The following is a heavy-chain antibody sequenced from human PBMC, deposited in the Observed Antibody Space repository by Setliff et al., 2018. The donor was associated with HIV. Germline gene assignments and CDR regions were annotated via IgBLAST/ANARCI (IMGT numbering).Heavy chain of an antibody. CDR3: TTWSWPGYFDY. CDR1: GLTFNNAW. J-gene: IGHJ4*02. Sequence: LRLSCTASGLTFNNAWMSWVRQAPGKGLEWVGLIKSKTDGGTTDYAAPVKGRFTISRDDSKNTLYLQINSLKTEDTAVYYCTTWSWPGYFDYWGQGTLVTVSS. V-gene: IGHV3-15*01. CDR2: IKSKTDGGTT. D-gene: IGHD3-10*01.